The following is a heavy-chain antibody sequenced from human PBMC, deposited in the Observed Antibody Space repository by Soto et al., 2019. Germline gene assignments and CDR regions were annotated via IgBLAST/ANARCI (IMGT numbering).Heavy chain of an antibody. CDR3: ARVIRGAYYNSPLDT. J-gene: IGHJ5*02. Sequence: GASVKVSCKDSGYTFTGYFMHWVRQAPGQGLEWMGWINPYSGGADYAQSFQGRVTMTRDTSISTVYMELSRLRFDDTAVYYCARVIRGAYYNSPLDTWGQGTVVTVSS. D-gene: IGHD3-10*01. CDR2: INPYSGGA. V-gene: IGHV1-2*02. CDR1: GYTFTGYF.